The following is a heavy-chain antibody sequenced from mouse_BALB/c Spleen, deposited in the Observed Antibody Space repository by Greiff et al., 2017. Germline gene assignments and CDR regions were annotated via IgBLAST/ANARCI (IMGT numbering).Heavy chain of an antibody. Sequence: EVQLQQSGPGLVKPSQSLSLTCTVTGYSITSDYAWNWIRQFPGNKLEWMGYISYSGSTSYNPSLKSRISITRDTSKNQFFLQLNSVTTEDTATYYCAREGELGQYYFDYWGQGTTLTVSS. CDR1: GYSITSDYA. V-gene: IGHV3-2*02. J-gene: IGHJ2*01. CDR2: ISYSGST. D-gene: IGHD4-1*01. CDR3: AREGELGQYYFDY.